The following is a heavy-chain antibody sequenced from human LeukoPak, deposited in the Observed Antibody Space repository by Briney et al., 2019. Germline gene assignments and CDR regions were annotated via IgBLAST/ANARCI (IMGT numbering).Heavy chain of an antibody. Sequence: GGSLRLSCAASGFTFSSYAMHWVRHAPGKGLEYVSAISSNGGSTYYADSVKGRFAISRDNSKNTLYLQMGSLRAEDMAVYYCARESLDYGDYVFDYWGQGTLVTVSS. D-gene: IGHD4-17*01. V-gene: IGHV3-64*02. J-gene: IGHJ4*02. CDR3: ARESLDYGDYVFDY. CDR2: ISSNGGST. CDR1: GFTFSSYA.